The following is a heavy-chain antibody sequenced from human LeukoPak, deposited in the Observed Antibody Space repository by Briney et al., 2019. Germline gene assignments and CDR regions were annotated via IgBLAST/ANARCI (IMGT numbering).Heavy chain of an antibody. Sequence: GGTLRLSCAASGFTFSSYGMSWVRQAPGKGLEWVSAISGSGGSTYYADSVKGRFTISRDNSKNTLYLQMNSLRAEDTAVYYCAKDPPPRTVRGVMEAFDIWGQGTMVTVSS. D-gene: IGHD3-10*01. J-gene: IGHJ3*02. V-gene: IGHV3-23*01. CDR1: GFTFSSYG. CDR2: ISGSGGST. CDR3: AKDPPPRTVRGVMEAFDI.